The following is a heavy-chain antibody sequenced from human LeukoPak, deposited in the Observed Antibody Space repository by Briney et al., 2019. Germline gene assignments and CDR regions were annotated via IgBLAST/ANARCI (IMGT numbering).Heavy chain of an antibody. CDR3: ASEAVAAPGY. CDR2: IYSGGST. J-gene: IGHJ4*02. Sequence: GGSLRLSCAASGFTVSSNYMSWVRQAPGKGLEWVSVIYSGGSTYYADSVKGRFTISRDNSKNTLYLQMSSLRAEDTAVYYCASEAVAAPGYWGQGTLVTVSS. V-gene: IGHV3-66*02. D-gene: IGHD6-19*01. CDR1: GFTVSSNY.